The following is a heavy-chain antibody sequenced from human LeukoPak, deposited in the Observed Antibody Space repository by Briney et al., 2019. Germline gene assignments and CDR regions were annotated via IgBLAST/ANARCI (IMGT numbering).Heavy chain of an antibody. J-gene: IGHJ4*02. CDR3: ARLGIAAAGTDY. V-gene: IGHV3-21*01. Sequence: GGSLRLSCAASGFTFSSYSMNWVRQAPGKGLEWVSSISSSSSYIYYADSVKGRFTISRDNAKNSLYLQMNSLRAEDTAVYYCARLGIAAAGTDYWGQGTLVAVSS. CDR2: ISSSSSYI. CDR1: GFTFSSYS. D-gene: IGHD6-13*01.